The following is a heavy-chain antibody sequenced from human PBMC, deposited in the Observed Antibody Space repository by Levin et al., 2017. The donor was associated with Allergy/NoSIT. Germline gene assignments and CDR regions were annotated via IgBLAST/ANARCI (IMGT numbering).Heavy chain of an antibody. D-gene: IGHD6-6*01. Sequence: GGSLRLSCAASGFTFSSYAMSWVRQAPGKGLEWVSAISGSGGSTYYADSVKGRFTISRDNSKNTLYLQMNSLRAEDTAVYYCAKRGQRSRVGGSSPYFDYWGQGTLVTVSS. V-gene: IGHV3-23*01. CDR1: GFTFSSYA. J-gene: IGHJ4*02. CDR3: AKRGQRSRVGGSSPYFDY. CDR2: ISGSGGST.